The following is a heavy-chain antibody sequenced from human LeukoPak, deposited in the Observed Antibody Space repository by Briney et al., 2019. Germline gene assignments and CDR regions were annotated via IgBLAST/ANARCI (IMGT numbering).Heavy chain of an antibody. D-gene: IGHD4-23*01. V-gene: IGHV1-2*02. CDR2: IKPNSVVT. CDR1: GYTFTDYF. J-gene: IGHJ4*02. Sequence: ASVRVSCKASGYTFTDYFIHWVRQAPGQGLEWMGWIKPNSVVTNYAQKFQGRVTITADESTSTAYMELSSLRSEDTAVYYCAMTTVVTYFDYWGQGTLVTVSS. CDR3: AMTTVVTYFDY.